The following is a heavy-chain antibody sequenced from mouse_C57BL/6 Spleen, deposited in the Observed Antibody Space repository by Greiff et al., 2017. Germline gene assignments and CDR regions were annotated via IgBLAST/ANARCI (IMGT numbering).Heavy chain of an antibody. J-gene: IGHJ2*01. CDR2: IWSGGST. D-gene: IGHD2-4*01. CDR1: GFSLTSYG. CDR3: ARKGDDYGRASTDFDY. V-gene: IGHV2-2*01. Sequence: QVQLKQSGPGLVQPSQSLSITCTVSGFSLTSYGVHWVRQSPGKGLEWLGVIWSGGSTDYNAAFISRLSISKDNSKSQVFFKMNSLQADDTAIYYCARKGDDYGRASTDFDYWGQGTTLTVSS.